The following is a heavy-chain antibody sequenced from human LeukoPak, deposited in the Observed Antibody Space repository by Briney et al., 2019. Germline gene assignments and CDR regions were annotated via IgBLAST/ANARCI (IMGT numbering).Heavy chain of an antibody. CDR3: AKKSAMGWFDP. J-gene: IGHJ5*02. CDR1: GFTFSNYG. V-gene: IGHV3-23*01. Sequence: PGGSLRLSCAASGFTFSNYGMSWVRQAPGKGLEWVSGISGSGGSTYYADSVKGRFTISRGNSKNTLYLQMNSLRAEDTAVYYCAKKSAMGWFDPWGQGTLVTVSS. D-gene: IGHD2-2*01. CDR2: ISGSGGST.